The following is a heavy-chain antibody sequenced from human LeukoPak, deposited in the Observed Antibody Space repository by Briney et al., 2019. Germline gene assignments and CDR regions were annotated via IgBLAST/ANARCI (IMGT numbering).Heavy chain of an antibody. J-gene: IGHJ5*02. D-gene: IGHD2-2*01. CDR3: ARLGPRYCSSTSCPKWFDP. CDR1: GGSFSGYY. Sequence: SSETLSLTCAVYGGSFSGYYWSWIRQPPGKGLEWIGEINHSGSTNYNPSLKSRVTISVDTSKNQFSLKLSSVTAADTAVYYCARLGPRYCSSTSCPKWFDPWGQGTLVTDSS. V-gene: IGHV4-34*01. CDR2: INHSGST.